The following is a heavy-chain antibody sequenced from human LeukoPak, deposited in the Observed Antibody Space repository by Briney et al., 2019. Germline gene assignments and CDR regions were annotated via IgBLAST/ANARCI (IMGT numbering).Heavy chain of an antibody. CDR3: ARVGSNWFDP. Sequence: PSETLSLTCAVYGGSFSGYYWSWIRQLPGKGLEWIGEINHSGSTNYNPSLKSRVTISVYTSKNQFSLKLSSVTAADTAVYYCARVGSNWFDPWGQGTLVTVSS. D-gene: IGHD3-10*01. CDR2: INHSGST. CDR1: GGSFSGYY. V-gene: IGHV4-34*01. J-gene: IGHJ5*02.